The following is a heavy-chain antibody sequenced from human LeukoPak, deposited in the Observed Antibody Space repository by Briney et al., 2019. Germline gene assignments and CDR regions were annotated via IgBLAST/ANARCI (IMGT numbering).Heavy chain of an antibody. CDR1: GYTFTSYG. V-gene: IGHV1-18*01. D-gene: IGHD6-6*01. CDR2: ISAYNGNT. Sequence: ASVKVSCKASGYTFTSYGVSWVRQAPGQGLEWMGWISAYNGNTNYAQKFQGRVTMTRNTSISTAYMELSSLRSEDTAVYYCARGSEYSSTKTYGMDVWGQGSTVTVSS. J-gene: IGHJ6*02. CDR3: ARGSEYSSTKTYGMDV.